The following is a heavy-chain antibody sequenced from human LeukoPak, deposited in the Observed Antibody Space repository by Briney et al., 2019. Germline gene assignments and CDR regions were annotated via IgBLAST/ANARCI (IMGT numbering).Heavy chain of an antibody. D-gene: IGHD6-13*01. CDR3: AKGTRQLVPADYYGMDV. V-gene: IGHV3-23*01. J-gene: IGHJ6*02. Sequence: GGALRLSCAASGFTFSSYAMSWVRQAPGKGLEWGSAISGRGGSTYYADSVKGRFPISRDNSKNTLYLQMNSLRAEDTAVYYCAKGTRQLVPADYYGMDVWGQGTTVTVSS. CDR1: GFTFSSYA. CDR2: ISGRGGST.